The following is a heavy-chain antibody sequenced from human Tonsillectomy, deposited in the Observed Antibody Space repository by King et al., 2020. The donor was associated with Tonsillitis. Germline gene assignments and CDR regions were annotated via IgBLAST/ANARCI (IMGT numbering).Heavy chain of an antibody. CDR3: ARGYYNSGADYYYYYMDV. Sequence: VQLQQWGAGLLKPSETLSLTCAVYGGSFSGYYWSWIRQPPGKGLEWIGEINHSGSTNYNPSLKSLVTISVDTSKSQFSLEFSSVTAADTAVYYWARGYYNSGADYYYYYMDVWGKGTTVTVSS. V-gene: IGHV4-34*01. CDR1: GGSFSGYY. CDR2: INHSGST. D-gene: IGHD3-10*01. J-gene: IGHJ6*03.